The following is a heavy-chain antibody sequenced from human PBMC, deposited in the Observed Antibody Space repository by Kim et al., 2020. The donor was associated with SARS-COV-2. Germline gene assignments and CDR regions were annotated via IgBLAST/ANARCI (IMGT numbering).Heavy chain of an antibody. CDR3: ASLWGIAAAGIIGDAFDI. Sequence: KSRVTISVDTSKNQFSLKLSSVTAADTAVYYCASLWGIAAAGIIGDAFDIWGQGTMVTVSS. D-gene: IGHD6-13*01. V-gene: IGHV4-39*01. J-gene: IGHJ3*02.